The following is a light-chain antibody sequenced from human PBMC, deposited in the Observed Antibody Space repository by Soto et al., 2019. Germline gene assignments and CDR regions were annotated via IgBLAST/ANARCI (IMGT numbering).Light chain of an antibody. CDR2: AAS. V-gene: IGKV3-20*01. CDR3: QQYGSSPGFT. Sequence: ELGLRQTPGTLSLSPGERATLSCRASQSFRSSYLAWYQQRPGQAPRLLIYAASSRATGIPDRFSGSGSGTDFTLTISRLEPEDYAVYYCQQYGSSPGFTFGGGTKVDIK. CDR1: QSFRSSY. J-gene: IGKJ4*01.